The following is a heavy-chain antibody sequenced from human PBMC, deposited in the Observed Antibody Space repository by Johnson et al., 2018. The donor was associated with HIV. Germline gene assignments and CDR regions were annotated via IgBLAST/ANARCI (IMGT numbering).Heavy chain of an antibody. Sequence: VQLVESGGGVFQPGRPSILSCSAPGSTFSSYGFHWVPQAPGNGLTRVSFIRYDGLNKHYPASVKGRFPLSRDNSKNTLYLQMNSLRAEDTAVFYCAKDWTPVVKSPIVAFDIWGQGTMVTVSS. CDR2: IRYDGLNK. V-gene: IGHV3-30*02. J-gene: IGHJ3*02. CDR3: AKDWTPVVKSPIVAFDI. CDR1: GSTFSSYG. D-gene: IGHD4-23*01.